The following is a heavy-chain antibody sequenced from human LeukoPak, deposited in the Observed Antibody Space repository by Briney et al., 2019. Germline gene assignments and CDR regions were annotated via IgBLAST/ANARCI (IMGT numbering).Heavy chain of an antibody. CDR2: IYPGDSDT. J-gene: IGHJ4*02. V-gene: IGHV5-51*01. Sequence: GESLKISCKGSGYSFTSYWIGWVRQMPGKGLEWMGTIYPGDSDTRYSPSFQGQVTISADKSISTAYLQWSSLKASDTAMYYCAGHPYVTMVRGVIRPVNFDYWGQGTLVTVSS. CDR3: AGHPYVTMVRGVIRPVNFDY. D-gene: IGHD3-10*01. CDR1: GYSFTSYW.